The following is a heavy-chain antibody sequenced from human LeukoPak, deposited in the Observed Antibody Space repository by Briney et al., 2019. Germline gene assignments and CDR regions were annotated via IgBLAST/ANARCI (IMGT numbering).Heavy chain of an antibody. D-gene: IGHD3-9*01. CDR1: GFTFSSYG. CDR2: ISYDGSNK. J-gene: IGHJ4*02. CDR3: ANAYYDILTGYYRW. V-gene: IGHV3-30*18. Sequence: AGRSLRLSCAASGFTFSSYGMHWVRQAPGKGLEWVAVISYDGSNKYYADSVKGRFTISRDNSKNTLYLQMNSLRAEDTAVYYCANAYYDILTGYYRWWGQGTLVTVSS.